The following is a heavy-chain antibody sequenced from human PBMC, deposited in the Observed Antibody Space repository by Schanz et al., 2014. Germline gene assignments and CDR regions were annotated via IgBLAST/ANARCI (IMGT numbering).Heavy chain of an antibody. J-gene: IGHJ4*02. V-gene: IGHV1-18*01. CDR1: GGTFSTYT. CDR2: INAANGNT. D-gene: IGHD6-13*01. Sequence: QVQVVQSGAEVKKPGASVKVSCKASGGTFSTYTISWVRQAPGQGLEWMGWINAANGNTRYSQKFQGRVTMTIDPYTSTAYMELTSLRSEDTAVYYCARDGVDAAAGGNYWGQGTLVTVSS. CDR3: ARDGVDAAAGGNY.